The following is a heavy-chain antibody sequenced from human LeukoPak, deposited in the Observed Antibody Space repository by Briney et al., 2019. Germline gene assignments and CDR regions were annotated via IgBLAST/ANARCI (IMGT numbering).Heavy chain of an antibody. V-gene: IGHV4-59*12. CDR2: IYYSGST. CDR3: ARADRYPSFDY. J-gene: IGHJ4*02. CDR1: GGSISSYY. Sequence: SETLSLTCTVSGGSISSYYWSWIRQPPGKGLEWIGYIYYSGSTNYNPSLKSRVTISVDTSKNQFSLKLSSVTAADTAVYYCARADRYPSFDYWGQGTLVTVSS. D-gene: IGHD3-9*01.